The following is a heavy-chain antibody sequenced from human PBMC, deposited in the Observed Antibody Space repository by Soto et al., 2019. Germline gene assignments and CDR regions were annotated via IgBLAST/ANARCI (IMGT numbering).Heavy chain of an antibody. CDR3: ARVLLGVRFLEWFCMDV. V-gene: IGHV1-18*01. CDR2: INPYNGKT. CDR1: GYIFSTHG. Sequence: ASVKVSCKASGYIFSTHGINWVRQAPGQGLEWMGWINPYNGKTNYAQKFQGRVTMTTETSRKTAYMELRSLRSDDTAVYYCARVLLGVRFLEWFCMDVWGQGTTVTVSS. D-gene: IGHD3-3*01. J-gene: IGHJ6*02.